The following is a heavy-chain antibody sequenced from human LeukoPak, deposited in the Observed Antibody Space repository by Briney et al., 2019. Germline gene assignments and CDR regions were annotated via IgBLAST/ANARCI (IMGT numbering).Heavy chain of an antibody. CDR3: ARGIFGVAKNKEDGDY. CDR2: IYHSGST. CDR1: GGSISSGDYY. D-gene: IGHD3-3*01. J-gene: IGHJ4*02. V-gene: IGHV4-30-4*01. Sequence: SETLSLTCTVSGGSISSGDYYWSWIRQPPGKGLEWIGYIYHSGSTYYNPSLKSRVTISVDTSKNQFSLKLSSVTAADTAVYYCARGIFGVAKNKEDGDYWGQGTLVTVSS.